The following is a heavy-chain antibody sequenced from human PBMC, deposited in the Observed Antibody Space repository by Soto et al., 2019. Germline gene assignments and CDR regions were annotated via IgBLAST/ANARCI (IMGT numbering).Heavy chain of an antibody. CDR1: GFSLSTSGVG. CDR2: IYWDDDK. J-gene: IGHJ5*01. Sequence: QITLKASGPTLVKPTQTLTVTCTFSGFSLSTSGVGVVWMRQPQGQALEWLGIIYWDDDKRHRPSLKSRHTIAKYTSNNQVVVTMSNMSPVGTGTYYFAHNLVAGTSWFDSWGQGTPLTVSS. V-gene: IGHV2-5*02. CDR3: AHNLVAGTSWFDS. D-gene: IGHD1-7*01.